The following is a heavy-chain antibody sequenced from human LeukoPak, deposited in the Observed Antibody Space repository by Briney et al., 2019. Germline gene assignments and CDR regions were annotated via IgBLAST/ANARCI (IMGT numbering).Heavy chain of an antibody. CDR1: VGSISGSSYS. V-gene: IGHV4-39*01. D-gene: IGHD5-24*01. CDR2: INFSGRT. J-gene: IGHJ4*02. Sequence: SETLPLTCTVSVGSISGSSYSWGWLRQPPGKGVEWIGNINFSGRTYYNPSLKSRVTISVDTYKNQFSLKLNSVTAADTAIYHCARLVLEATSRDFDYWGQGALVTVSS. CDR3: ARLVLEATSRDFDY.